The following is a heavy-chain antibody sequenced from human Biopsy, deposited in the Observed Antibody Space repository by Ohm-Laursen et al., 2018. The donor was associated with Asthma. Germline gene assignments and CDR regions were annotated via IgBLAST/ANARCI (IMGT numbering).Heavy chain of an antibody. CDR2: HDHEEGGT. Sequence: VKVSCKVSGYSLTDLSMHWVRQAPGQGLEWMGGHDHEEGGTVNAWRFQGRVTMTEDTSTDTAYMELSSLSSDDTAVYYCASDFPKDYVRYNFQFWGQGTLVTVSS. CDR1: GYSLTDLS. J-gene: IGHJ4*02. V-gene: IGHV1-24*01. CDR3: ASDFPKDYVRYNFQF. D-gene: IGHD4-17*01.